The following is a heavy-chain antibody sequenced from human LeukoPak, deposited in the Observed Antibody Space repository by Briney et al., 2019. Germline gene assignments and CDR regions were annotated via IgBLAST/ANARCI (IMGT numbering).Heavy chain of an antibody. Sequence: ASVKVSCKASGYTFTGYYMHWVRQAPGQGLEWMGWINPNSGGTNYAQKFQGRVTMTRDTSITTAYMELSRLRSDDTAVYYCARALHILTGYYNGWFDPWGQGTLVTVSS. CDR2: INPNSGGT. J-gene: IGHJ5*02. D-gene: IGHD3-9*01. V-gene: IGHV1-2*02. CDR3: ARALHILTGYYNGWFDP. CDR1: GYTFTGYY.